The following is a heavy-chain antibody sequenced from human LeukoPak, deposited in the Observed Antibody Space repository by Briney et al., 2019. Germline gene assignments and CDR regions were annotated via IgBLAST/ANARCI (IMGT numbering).Heavy chain of an antibody. V-gene: IGHV1-69*13. CDR1: GGTFSSYA. D-gene: IGHD2-2*01. CDR3: ARARTPAAYGSYFDY. CDR2: IIPIFGTA. J-gene: IGHJ4*02. Sequence: SVKVSCKASGGTFSSYAISWVRQAPGQGLEWMGGIIPIFGTANYAQKFQGRVTITADESTSTAYMELSSLRSEDTAVYYCARARTPAAYGSYFDYWGQGTLVTVSS.